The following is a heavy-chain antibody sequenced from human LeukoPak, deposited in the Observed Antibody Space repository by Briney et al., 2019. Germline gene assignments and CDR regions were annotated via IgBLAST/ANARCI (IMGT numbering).Heavy chain of an antibody. CDR3: ARDPNPTTKGLLVY. CDR2: ISYDGSNK. Sequence: GGSLRLSCAASGFTFSSYAMHWVRQAPGKGLEWVAVISYDGSNKYYADSVKGRFTISRDNSKNTLYLQMNSLRAEDTAVYYCARDPNPTTKGLLVYWGQGTLVTVSS. D-gene: IGHD4-17*01. CDR1: GFTFSSYA. J-gene: IGHJ4*02. V-gene: IGHV3-30*04.